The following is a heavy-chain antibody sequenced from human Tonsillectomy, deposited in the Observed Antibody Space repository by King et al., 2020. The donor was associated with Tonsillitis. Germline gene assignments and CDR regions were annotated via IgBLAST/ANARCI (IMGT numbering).Heavy chain of an antibody. CDR3: ARVGSSSSPFGDF. CDR1: GFSFSRYV. D-gene: IGHD6-6*01. Sequence: VQLVESGGGVVQPGRSLRLSCAASGFSFSRYVMHWVRQAPGKGLEWVAVIWSDGSNRYYVDSVKGRFTISRDNSKNTLYLQMNSLRAEDTAVYYCARVGSSSSPFGDFWGQGALVTVSS. V-gene: IGHV3-33*08. J-gene: IGHJ4*02. CDR2: IWSDGSNR.